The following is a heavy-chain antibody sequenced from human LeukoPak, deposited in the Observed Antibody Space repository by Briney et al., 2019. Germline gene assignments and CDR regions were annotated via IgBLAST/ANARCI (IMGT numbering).Heavy chain of an antibody. D-gene: IGHD3-22*01. Sequence: PSETLSLTCTVSGGSISSYYWSWIRQPPGKGLEWIGYIYYSGSTNYNPSLKSRVTISVDTSKNQFSLKLSSVTAADTAVYYCARSLLYYYDSSGLSAFDIWGQGTMVTVSS. CDR1: GGSISSYY. J-gene: IGHJ3*02. CDR2: IYYSGST. CDR3: ARSLLYYYDSSGLSAFDI. V-gene: IGHV4-59*08.